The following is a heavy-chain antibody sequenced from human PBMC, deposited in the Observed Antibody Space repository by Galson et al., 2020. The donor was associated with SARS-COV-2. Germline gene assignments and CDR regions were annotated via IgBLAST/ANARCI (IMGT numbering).Heavy chain of an antibody. Sequence: SETLSLTCTVSGGSISSGSYYWSWIRQPAGKGLEWIGRIYTSGSTNYNPSLKSRVTISVDTSKNQFSLKLSSVTAADTAVYYCARGPLGYYYYYMDVWGKGTTVTVSS. CDR1: GGSISSGSYY. CDR3: ARGPLGYYYYYMDV. J-gene: IGHJ6*03. D-gene: IGHD3-3*02. V-gene: IGHV4-61*02. CDR2: IYTSGST.